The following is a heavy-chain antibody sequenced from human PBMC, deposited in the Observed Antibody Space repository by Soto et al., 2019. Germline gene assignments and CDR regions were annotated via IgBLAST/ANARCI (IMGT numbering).Heavy chain of an antibody. CDR1: GFTFSTYA. J-gene: IGHJ4*02. Sequence: HPVGSLRLSCAASGFTFSTYAMTWVRQAPGRGLEWVSTILHDGTPFYTDSVKGRFTISRDNVRGTLYLQMNGLRVEDAALYFCAKDLFPTSGQRFFFESWGQGSLVTVSS. D-gene: IGHD2-21*01. CDR3: AKDLFPTSGQRFFFES. CDR2: ILHDGTP. V-gene: IGHV3-23*01.